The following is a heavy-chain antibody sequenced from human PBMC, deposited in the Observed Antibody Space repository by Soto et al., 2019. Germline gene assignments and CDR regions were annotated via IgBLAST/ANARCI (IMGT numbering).Heavy chain of an antibody. CDR2: IYHSGST. D-gene: IGHD3-10*01. V-gene: IGHV4-30-2*01. CDR1: GGSISSYS. J-gene: IGHJ5*02. Sequence: SETLSLTCTVSGGSISSYSWSWIRQPPGKGLEWIGYIYHSGSTYYNPSLKSRVTISVDRSKNQFSLKLSSVTAADTAVYYCARAITMVRGVIITSIWFDPWGQGTLVTVSS. CDR3: ARAITMVRGVIITSIWFDP.